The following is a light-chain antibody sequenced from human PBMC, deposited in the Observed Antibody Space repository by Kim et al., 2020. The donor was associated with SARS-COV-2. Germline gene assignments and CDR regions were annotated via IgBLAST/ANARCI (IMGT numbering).Light chain of an antibody. Sequence: DIQMTQSPSSLSASVGDRVTLACRASRSIANFLNWYQHKPGTAPKLLIHRASSTESGVPSRFSGSGSGTDFTLTISSLQPEDFATYYCQQSMSTPLTFGGGTKVDIK. J-gene: IGKJ4*01. CDR2: RAS. V-gene: IGKV1-39*01. CDR1: RSIANF. CDR3: QQSMSTPLT.